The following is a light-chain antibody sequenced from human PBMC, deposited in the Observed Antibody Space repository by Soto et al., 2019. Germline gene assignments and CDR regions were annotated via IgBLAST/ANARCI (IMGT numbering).Light chain of an antibody. Sequence: IQMTQSPSSLSASVGDTVTITCRASQGIRNDLGWYQQKPGKAPKLLIHAASSLESGVPTRCSGSGSGTDFAFTISSLQAEDFATYYCLQAYSYPRTFGQGTKVEI. J-gene: IGKJ1*01. CDR3: LQAYSYPRT. CDR2: AAS. V-gene: IGKV1-6*01. CDR1: QGIRND.